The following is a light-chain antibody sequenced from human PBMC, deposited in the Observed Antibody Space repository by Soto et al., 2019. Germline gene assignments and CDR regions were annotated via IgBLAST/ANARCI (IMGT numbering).Light chain of an antibody. Sequence: SYELAQPPSVSVSPGQTARITCSGNALPKQFAYWYQQKPGQAPVLVIYKDTERPPGIPERFSGSSSGTIVTLTISGVQEEDEADYYCQSADSSGTVIFGGGTKLTVL. CDR2: KDT. J-gene: IGLJ2*01. CDR3: QSADSSGTVI. CDR1: ALPKQF. V-gene: IGLV3-25*03.